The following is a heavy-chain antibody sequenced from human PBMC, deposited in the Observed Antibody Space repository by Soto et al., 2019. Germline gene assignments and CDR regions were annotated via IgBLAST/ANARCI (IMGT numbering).Heavy chain of an antibody. CDR2: IYYSGST. CDR3: ARHSPGYSSGWPSLYWYFDL. CDR1: GGSISSSSYY. V-gene: IGHV4-39*01. D-gene: IGHD6-19*01. J-gene: IGHJ2*01. Sequence: QLQLQESGPGLVKPSETLSLTCTVSGGSISSSSYYWGWIRQPPGKGLEWIGSIYYSGSTYYNPSLRSRVTISVDTSKNQFSLKLSSVTAADTAVYYFARHSPGYSSGWPSLYWYFDLWGRGTLVTVSS.